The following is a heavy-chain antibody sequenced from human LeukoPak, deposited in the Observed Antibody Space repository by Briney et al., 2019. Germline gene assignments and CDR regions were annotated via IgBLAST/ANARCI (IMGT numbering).Heavy chain of an antibody. CDR3: ASQPGLWFGELQDYYYMDV. D-gene: IGHD3-10*01. Sequence: SETLSLTCTVSGGSISSSGYYWGWIRQPPGKGLEWIGSMYYSGSTYYNPSLKSRVTISVDTSKNHSSLKLSSVTAADTAVYYCASQPGLWFGELQDYYYMDVWGKGTTVTISS. CDR2: MYYSGST. V-gene: IGHV4-39*02. CDR1: GGSISSSGYY. J-gene: IGHJ6*03.